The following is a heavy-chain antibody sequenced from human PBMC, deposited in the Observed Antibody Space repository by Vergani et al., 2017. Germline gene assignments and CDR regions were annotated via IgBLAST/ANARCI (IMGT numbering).Heavy chain of an antibody. CDR3: AKTHDFSSLYSSDILFDP. V-gene: IGHV5-51*03. CDR1: GYSITNYW. D-gene: IGHD3-3*01. J-gene: IGHJ5*02. Sequence: EVQLVQSGAEVKKPGESLKISCQGSGYSITNYWIAWVRQRPGKGLEWMGIIYAGDSDVRYSPSFQGQVTMSVDKSLSTAYLQWSSLKASDTSTYYCAKTHDFSSLYSSDILFDPWGQGTQVTVSS. CDR2: IYAGDSDV.